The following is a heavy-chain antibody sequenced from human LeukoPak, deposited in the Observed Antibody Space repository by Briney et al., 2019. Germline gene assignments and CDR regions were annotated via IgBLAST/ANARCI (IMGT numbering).Heavy chain of an antibody. D-gene: IGHD3-10*01. CDR1: GFTFSSYA. Sequence: GGSLRLSCAASGFTFSSYAMSWVRQAPGKGLEWVSAISGSGDTTYYADSVKGRFTISRDNSKNTLYLQMNSLRAEDTAIYYCAKDLLRIYWRTFDSWGQGALVIVSS. V-gene: IGHV3-23*01. CDR3: AKDLLRIYWRTFDS. J-gene: IGHJ4*02. CDR2: ISGSGDTT.